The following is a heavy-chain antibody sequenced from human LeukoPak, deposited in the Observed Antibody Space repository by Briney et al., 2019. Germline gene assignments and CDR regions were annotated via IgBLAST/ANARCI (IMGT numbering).Heavy chain of an antibody. CDR1: GFTFRSFA. J-gene: IGHJ4*02. V-gene: IGHV3-30*04. D-gene: IGHD6-13*01. CDR2: ISHDGSNK. CDR3: AKGGRGIGYSSSWYLN. Sequence: GRSLRLSCAASGFTFRSFAMHWVRQAPGKGLQWVAIISHDGSNKYYEDSLKGRFTISRDNSKNTLYLQMNSLRAEDTAVYYCAKGGRGIGYSSSWYLNWGQGTLVTVSS.